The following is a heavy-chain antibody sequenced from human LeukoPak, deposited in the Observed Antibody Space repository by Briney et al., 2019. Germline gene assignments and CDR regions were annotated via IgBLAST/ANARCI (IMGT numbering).Heavy chain of an antibody. D-gene: IGHD3-10*01. J-gene: IGHJ3*02. Sequence: SETLSLTCTVSSGSISSSSYYWGWIRQPPGKGLEWIGSIYYSGSTYYNPSLKSPVTISVDTSKNQFSLKLSSVTAADTAVYYCARRWFAVFAFDIWGQGTMVTVSS. CDR3: ARRWFAVFAFDI. CDR1: SGSISSSSYY. V-gene: IGHV4-39*01. CDR2: IYYSGST.